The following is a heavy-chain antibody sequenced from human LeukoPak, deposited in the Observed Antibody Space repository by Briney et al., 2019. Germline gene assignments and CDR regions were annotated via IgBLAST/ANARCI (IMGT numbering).Heavy chain of an antibody. CDR3: TTEGYYGDYDIDY. CDR1: GFTYSNYW. V-gene: IGHV3-15*01. Sequence: GGSLRLSCAAPGFTYSNYWMSWVRQAPGKGLEWVGRIKSKTDGGTTDYAAPVKGRFTISRDDSKNTLYLQMNSLKTEDTAVYYCTTEGYYGDYDIDYWGQGTLVTVSS. J-gene: IGHJ4*02. CDR2: IKSKTDGGTT. D-gene: IGHD4-17*01.